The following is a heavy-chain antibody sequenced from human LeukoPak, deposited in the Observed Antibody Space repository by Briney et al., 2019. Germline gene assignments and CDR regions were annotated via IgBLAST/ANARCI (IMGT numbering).Heavy chain of an antibody. D-gene: IGHD2-8*01. CDR1: GGSISSTNYY. J-gene: IGHJ5*02. CDR2: IYYSGST. CDR3: ASLNGQGWFDP. V-gene: IGHV4-30-4*08. Sequence: SETLSLTCTVSGGSISSTNYYWGWIRQAPGKGLEWIGYIYYSGSTYYNPSLKSRVTISVDTSKNQFSLKLSSVTAADTAVYYCASLNGQGWFDPWGQGTLVTVSS.